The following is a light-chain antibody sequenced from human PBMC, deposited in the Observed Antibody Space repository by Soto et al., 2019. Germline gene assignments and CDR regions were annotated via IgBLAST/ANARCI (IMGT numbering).Light chain of an antibody. CDR1: KLGDKY. V-gene: IGLV3-1*01. J-gene: IGLJ2*01. CDR2: QDT. CDR3: QAWDSSTVV. Sequence: SYELTQPPSVSVSPGQTASITCSGDKLGDKYVSWYQQKPGQSPVLDISQDTKRPSGIPERFSGSNSGNTATLTISGTQAMDEADYYCQAWDSSTVVFGGGTKLTVL.